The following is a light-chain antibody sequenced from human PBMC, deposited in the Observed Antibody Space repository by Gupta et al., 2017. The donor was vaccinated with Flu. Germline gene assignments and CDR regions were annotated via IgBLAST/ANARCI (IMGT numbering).Light chain of an antibody. Sequence: DIVMTQFPDSLAVSLGERATISCKSSQSVLYSSNNKNYLAWYQQRPGQPPKLLIYWASTREAGVPDRFSGSGSGTYFTLTISSRQAEDVAVYYCQQYVNTPRYTFGQGTKLEIK. CDR1: QSVLYSSNNKNY. V-gene: IGKV4-1*01. J-gene: IGKJ2*01. CDR2: WAS. CDR3: QQYVNTPRYT.